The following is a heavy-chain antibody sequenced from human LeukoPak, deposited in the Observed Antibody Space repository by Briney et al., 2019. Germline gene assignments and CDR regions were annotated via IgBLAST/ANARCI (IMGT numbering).Heavy chain of an antibody. V-gene: IGHV1-69*01. D-gene: IGHD6-13*01. CDR1: GGAFSNHA. J-gene: IGHJ4*02. CDR2: IIPISATA. CDR3: ARWAGESSSWYPALFDY. Sequence: ASVKVSCKASGGAFSNHAISWVRQAPGQGLEWMGVIIPISATANYAQKFQGRVTITADESTSTVYMELSSLASGDTAVYYCARWAGESSSWYPALFDYWGQGTLGTVSA.